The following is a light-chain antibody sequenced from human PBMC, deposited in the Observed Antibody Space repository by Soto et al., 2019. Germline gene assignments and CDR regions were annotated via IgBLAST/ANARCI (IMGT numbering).Light chain of an antibody. Sequence: QSVLTQPASVSGSPGQSITISCTGTSSDVGGYNYVSWYQQHPGEAPKLMIYEVSNRPSGVSNRFSGSKSGITASLTISGLQAEDEADYYCSSYTGSNTVIFGGGTKLTVL. V-gene: IGLV2-14*01. CDR2: EVS. J-gene: IGLJ2*01. CDR3: SSYTGSNTVI. CDR1: SSDVGGYNY.